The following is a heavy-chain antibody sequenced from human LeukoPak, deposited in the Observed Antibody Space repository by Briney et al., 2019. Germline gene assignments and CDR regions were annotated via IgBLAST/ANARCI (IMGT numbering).Heavy chain of an antibody. CDR3: ASDPPRTYCGGDCFNYFDY. D-gene: IGHD2-21*02. Sequence: GASVKVSCKASGYTFTGYYMHWVRQAPGQGLEWMGRIIPILGIANYAQKFQGRVTITADKSTSTAYMELSSLRSEDTAVYYCASDPPRTYCGGDCFNYFDYWGQGTLVTVSS. J-gene: IGHJ4*02. CDR1: GYTFTGYY. CDR2: IIPILGIA. V-gene: IGHV1-69*04.